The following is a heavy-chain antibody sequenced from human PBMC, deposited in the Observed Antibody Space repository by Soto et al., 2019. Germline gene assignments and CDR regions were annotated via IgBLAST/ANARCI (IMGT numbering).Heavy chain of an antibody. V-gene: IGHV3-20*04. D-gene: IGHD3-10*01. CDR1: GFTFDDYG. Sequence: EMQLVESGGGVVRRGGSLRLSCAASGFTFDDYGMSWVRQAPGKGLEWVSGINWNGGSTGYADSVKGRFTISRDNAKNSLYLQMNSLRAEDTALYYCASPSYGSGSYYMPVGYWGQGTLVTVSS. CDR2: INWNGGST. CDR3: ASPSYGSGSYYMPVGY. J-gene: IGHJ4*02.